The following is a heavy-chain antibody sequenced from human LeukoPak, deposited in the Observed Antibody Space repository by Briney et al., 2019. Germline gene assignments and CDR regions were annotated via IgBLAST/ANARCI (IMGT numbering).Heavy chain of an antibody. D-gene: IGHD2-2*02. CDR1: GFTFSSYG. CDR2: ISYDGSNK. V-gene: IGHV3-30*03. Sequence: GGSLRLSCAASGFTFSSYGMHWARQAPGKGLEWVAVISYDGSNKYYADSVKGRFTISRDNSKNTLYLQMNSLRAEDTAVYYCASRELYGPNYYYYYGMDVWGQGTTVTVSS. J-gene: IGHJ6*02. CDR3: ASRELYGPNYYYYYGMDV.